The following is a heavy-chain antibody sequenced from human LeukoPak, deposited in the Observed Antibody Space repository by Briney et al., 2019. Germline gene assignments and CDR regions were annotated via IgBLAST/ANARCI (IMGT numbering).Heavy chain of an antibody. J-gene: IGHJ6*03. CDR1: GYTFTGYY. CDR2: INPSGGST. V-gene: IGHV1-46*01. D-gene: IGHD4-17*01. Sequence: ASVKVSCKASGYTFTGYYMHWVRQAPGQGLEWMRIINPSGGSTSYAQKFQGRVAMTRDMSTSTVYMELSSLRSEDTAVYYCARGLNGDSVINKYNYYYYYMDVWGKGTTVTVSS. CDR3: ARGLNGDSVINKYNYYYYYMDV.